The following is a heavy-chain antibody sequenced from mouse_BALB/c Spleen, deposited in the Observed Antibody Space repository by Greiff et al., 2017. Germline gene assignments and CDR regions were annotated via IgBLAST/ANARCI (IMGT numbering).Heavy chain of an antibody. D-gene: IGHD2-3*01. CDR3: ARGGDDGYPAWFAY. V-gene: IGHV14-3*02. CDR2: IDPANGNT. CDR1: GFNIKDTY. Sequence: EVQLQQSGAELVKPGASVKLSCTASGFNIKDTYMHWVKQRPEQGLEWIGRIDPANGNTKYDPKFQGKATITADTSSNTAYLQLSSLTSEDTAVYYCARGGDDGYPAWFAYWGQGTLVTVSA. J-gene: IGHJ3*01.